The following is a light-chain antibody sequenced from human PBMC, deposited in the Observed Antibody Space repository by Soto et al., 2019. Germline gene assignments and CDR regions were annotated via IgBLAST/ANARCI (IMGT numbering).Light chain of an antibody. CDR1: QSVLYSSNNKNY. V-gene: IGKV4-1*01. Sequence: DIVMTQSPDSLAVSLDERATINCKSSQSVLYSSNNKNYLAWYQQRPGQPPKLLIYWASTRESGVPDRFSGSGSGTDFTLTITSLQAEDVAVYYGQQYESTPPTFGQGTKLEIK. J-gene: IGKJ2*01. CDR3: QQYESTPPT. CDR2: WAS.